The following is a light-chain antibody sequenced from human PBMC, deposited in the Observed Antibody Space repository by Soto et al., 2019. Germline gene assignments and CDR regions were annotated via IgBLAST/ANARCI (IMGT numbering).Light chain of an antibody. CDR1: QDVSSW. V-gene: IGKV1-5*03. CDR2: KAS. J-gene: IGKJ1*01. Sequence: DIQMNQSPSTLSASIGDRVTITCRASQDVSSWLAWYQQKPGKAPKLLIYKASTLESGVPSRFNGSGSGTEFSLTITSLQPDDFAPYYCQQYNSLSGTFGQGTKVEIK. CDR3: QQYNSLSGT.